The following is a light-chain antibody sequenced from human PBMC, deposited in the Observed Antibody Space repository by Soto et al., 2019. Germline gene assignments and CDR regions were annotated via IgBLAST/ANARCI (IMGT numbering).Light chain of an antibody. J-gene: IGKJ3*01. CDR2: DAS. CDR3: QQYDSLPPI. Sequence: DIQMTQSPSSLSASVGDRVTITCQASQDISNYLNWYQQIPGKAPKLLIYDASNLETGVPSRFSGSGSGTDFTFTISSLQPEDVATYYCQQYDSLPPIFGPGTKVDIK. CDR1: QDISNY. V-gene: IGKV1-33*01.